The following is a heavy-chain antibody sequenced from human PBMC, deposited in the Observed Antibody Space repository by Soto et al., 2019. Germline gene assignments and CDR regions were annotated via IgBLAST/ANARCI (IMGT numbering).Heavy chain of an antibody. CDR2: IIPIFGTA. D-gene: IGHD3-3*01. J-gene: IGHJ5*02. Sequence: QVQLVQSGAEVKKPGSSVKVSCKASGGTFSSYAISWVRQAPGQGLEWMGGIIPIFGTANYAQKFQGRVTITADESTSTADMERSSLRSEDTAVYYCARASPTIFGGVMGFDPWGQGTLVTVSS. CDR1: GGTFSSYA. V-gene: IGHV1-69*01. CDR3: ARASPTIFGGVMGFDP.